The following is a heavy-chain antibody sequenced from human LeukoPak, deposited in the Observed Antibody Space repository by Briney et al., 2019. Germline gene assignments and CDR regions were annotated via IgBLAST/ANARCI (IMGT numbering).Heavy chain of an antibody. Sequence: PGGSLRLSCAASGFTFSSCAMSWVRQAPGKGLEWVSSIGSGGASTYYADSVKGRFTISRDNSENTLYLQMNSLRAEDTAVYHCAKSGGTIAAAAKRYFDLWGRGTLVTVSS. CDR1: GFTFSSCA. D-gene: IGHD6-13*01. J-gene: IGHJ2*01. V-gene: IGHV3-23*01. CDR3: AKSGGTIAAAAKRYFDL. CDR2: IGSGGAST.